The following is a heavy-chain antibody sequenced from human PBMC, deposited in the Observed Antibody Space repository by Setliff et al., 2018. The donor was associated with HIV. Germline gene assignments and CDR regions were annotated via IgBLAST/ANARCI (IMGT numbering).Heavy chain of an antibody. J-gene: IGHJ4*02. CDR1: GGSISSTNYF. Sequence: TLSLTCTVSGGSISSTNYFWGWIRQPPGKGLEWIGEINHSGSTNYNPSLKNRVTISLDTSKSQFSLKLTSVTAADTALYYCASGRGAKGGYDYFGSWGQGTLVTVSS. D-gene: IGHD5-12*01. CDR2: INHSGST. CDR3: ASGRGAKGGYDYFGS. V-gene: IGHV4-39*07.